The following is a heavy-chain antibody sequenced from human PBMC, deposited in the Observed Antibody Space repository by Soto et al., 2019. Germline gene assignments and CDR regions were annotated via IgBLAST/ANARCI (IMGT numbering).Heavy chain of an antibody. J-gene: IGHJ2*01. CDR3: ARIGMVYAHWYFDL. CDR2: IYSGGST. CDR1: GLSVSNNY. Sequence: EEQVVESVGGLVQPGGSLRLSCAASGLSVSNNYMGWVRQAPGKGLEWVSLIYSGGSTYYADSVKGRFTISRDNFKNTLYLQMNSLRVEDTAVFYCARIGMVYAHWYFDLWGRGTVVTVSS. V-gene: IGHV3-66*01. D-gene: IGHD2-8*01.